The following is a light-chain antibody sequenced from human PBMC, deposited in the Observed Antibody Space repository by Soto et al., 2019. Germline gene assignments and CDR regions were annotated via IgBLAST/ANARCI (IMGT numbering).Light chain of an antibody. V-gene: IGLV2-14*03. Sequence: QSVLTQPASVSGSPGQSITISCTGTSSDVGGYSYISWYQHNPGRAPKLMIYDVSNRPSGVSDRLSGSKSGNTASLTIFRLQAEDEADYYCSSYTTSSTYVFGSGTKVTVL. J-gene: IGLJ1*01. CDR3: SSYTTSSTYV. CDR1: SSDVGGYSY. CDR2: DVS.